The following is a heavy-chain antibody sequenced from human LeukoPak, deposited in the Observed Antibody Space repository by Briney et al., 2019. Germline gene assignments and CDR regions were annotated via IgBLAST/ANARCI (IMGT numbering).Heavy chain of an antibody. Sequence: GGSLRLSCAASGFTFSSYSMNWVRQAPGKGLEWVSSISSSSSYIYYADSVKGRFTISRDNAKNSLYLQMNSLRAEDTAVHYCARLTYYYDSSGYYSDYWGQGTLVTVSS. CDR3: ARLTYYYDSSGYYSDY. CDR1: GFTFSSYS. J-gene: IGHJ4*02. CDR2: ISSSSSYI. D-gene: IGHD3-22*01. V-gene: IGHV3-21*01.